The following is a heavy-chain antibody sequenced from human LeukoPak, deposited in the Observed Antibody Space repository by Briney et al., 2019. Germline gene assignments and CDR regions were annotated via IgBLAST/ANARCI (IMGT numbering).Heavy chain of an antibody. V-gene: IGHV4-61*02. CDR1: GGSISSGSFY. Sequence: PSETLSLTCTVSGGSISSGSFYWRWIRQPAGKGLEWIGRIYTSGSTNYNPSLKSRVTISVDTSKNQFSLKLSSVTAADTAVYYCAIRIAGATTDFDYWGQGTLVTVSS. CDR3: AIRIAGATTDFDY. J-gene: IGHJ4*02. CDR2: IYTSGST. D-gene: IGHD1-26*01.